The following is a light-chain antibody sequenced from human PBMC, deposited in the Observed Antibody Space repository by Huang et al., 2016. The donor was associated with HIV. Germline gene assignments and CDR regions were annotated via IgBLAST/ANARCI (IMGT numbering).Light chain of an antibody. J-gene: IGKJ1*01. V-gene: IGKV3-11*01. Sequence: EIVLTQSPATLSLSPGEGATLSCRASQSIGSYLAWYQQRPGQAPRLLIYDASIRAPGIPARFSGRGSGTYFTLTISSLEPEDFAVYYCQQRNNWPPWTFGQGTKVELK. CDR3: QQRNNWPPWT. CDR2: DAS. CDR1: QSIGSY.